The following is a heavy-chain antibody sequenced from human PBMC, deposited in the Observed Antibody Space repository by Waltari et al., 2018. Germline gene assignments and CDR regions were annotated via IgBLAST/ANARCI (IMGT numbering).Heavy chain of an antibody. V-gene: IGHV4-39*07. D-gene: IGHD2-15*01. J-gene: IGHJ5*02. CDR2: IYYSGST. CDR1: GGSISSSSYS. Sequence: QLQLQESGPGLVKPSETLSLTCTVSGGSISSSSYSWGWIRQPPGKGLEWIGSIYYSGSTYYNPSLKSRVTISVDTSKNQFSLKLSSVTAADTAVYYCAREVVVVASSGGWFDPWGQGTLVTVSS. CDR3: AREVVVVASSGGWFDP.